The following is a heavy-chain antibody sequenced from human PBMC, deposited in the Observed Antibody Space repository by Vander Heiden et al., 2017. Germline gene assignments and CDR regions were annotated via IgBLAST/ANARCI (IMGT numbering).Heavy chain of an antibody. Sequence: EVQLVESGGGLVQPGGSLRLSCEGFGFTFSSYWTHWVRQDPGKGLVWVSRINSDGSSTSYADSVKGRFTISRDNAKNTLFLQMKSLRVEDTGLYYCARGWLEPLGPEWWGQGTMVTVSS. CDR3: ARGWLEPLGPEW. J-gene: IGHJ4*02. CDR1: GFTFSSYW. D-gene: IGHD3-3*01. V-gene: IGHV3-74*01. CDR2: INSDGSST.